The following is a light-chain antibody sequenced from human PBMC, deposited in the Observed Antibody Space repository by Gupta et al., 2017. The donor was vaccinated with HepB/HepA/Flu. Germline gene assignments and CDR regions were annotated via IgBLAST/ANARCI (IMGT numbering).Light chain of an antibody. CDR1: QSGYSS. Sequence: IQITQSPASLSVSPGERVTLSCRASQSGYSSLAGYQQKPGQAPRLLIYGASTRDTVVPARVSGSGSGTEFTLTISSLQSEDFAIYFCQQYNLRPLTFGGGTKVEIK. V-gene: IGKV3-15*01. J-gene: IGKJ4*01. CDR3: QQYNLRPLT. CDR2: GAS.